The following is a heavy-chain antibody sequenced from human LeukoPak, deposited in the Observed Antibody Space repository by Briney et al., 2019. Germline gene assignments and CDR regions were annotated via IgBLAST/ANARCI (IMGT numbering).Heavy chain of an antibody. CDR1: GFTFSNYA. CDR3: AKDLNYDSSGYYPPKGFDY. CDR2: ISGSGGST. D-gene: IGHD3-22*01. Sequence: GGSLRLSCAASGFTFSNYAMSWVRRAPGKGLEWVSAISGSGGSTSDADSVKGRFTISRDNSKNTLYLLMNSLRAEDTAVYYCAKDLNYDSSGYYPPKGFDYWGQGTLVTVSS. J-gene: IGHJ4*02. V-gene: IGHV3-23*01.